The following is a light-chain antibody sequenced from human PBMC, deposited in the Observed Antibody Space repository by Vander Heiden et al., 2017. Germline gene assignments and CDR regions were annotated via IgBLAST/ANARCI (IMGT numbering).Light chain of an antibody. Sequence: FMLTQPHSMSESPRKRGTICCTCYGGSIAGNYVQWFQQRPGGAPTTVIYEDNRRPSGVPDRFSGSIDRSSNSASLTISGLKTEDEADYYCQSYDDSDQGVIGGGTKLTVL. V-gene: IGLV6-57*02. CDR2: EDN. J-gene: IGLJ2*01. CDR1: GGSIAGNY. CDR3: QSYDDSDQGV.